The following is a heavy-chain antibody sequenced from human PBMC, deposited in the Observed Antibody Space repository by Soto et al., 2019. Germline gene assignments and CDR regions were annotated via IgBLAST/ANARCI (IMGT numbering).Heavy chain of an antibody. Sequence: GSLRLSCAASGFTFSSNAMSWVRQAPGKGLEWVSAISGSGGSTYYADSVKGRFTISRDNSKNTLYLQMNSLRAEDTAVYYCAKALPYGGNTRDGYFDYWGQGTLVTVSS. CDR1: GFTFSSNA. V-gene: IGHV3-23*01. CDR3: AKALPYGGNTRDGYFDY. CDR2: ISGSGGST. J-gene: IGHJ4*02. D-gene: IGHD4-17*01.